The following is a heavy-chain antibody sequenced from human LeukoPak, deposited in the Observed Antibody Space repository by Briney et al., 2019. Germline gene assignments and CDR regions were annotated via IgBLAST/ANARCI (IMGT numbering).Heavy chain of an antibody. J-gene: IGHJ2*01. CDR2: IYHSGST. CDR1: GYSISSGYY. V-gene: IGHV4-38-2*02. D-gene: IGHD6-19*01. Sequence: SETLSLTCTVSGYSISSGYYWGWIRQPPGKGLEWIGSIYHSGSTYYNPSLKNRVTISVDTSKNQFSLKLSSVTAADTAVYYCARGLIAVAGANWYFDLWGRGTLVTVSS. CDR3: ARGLIAVAGANWYFDL.